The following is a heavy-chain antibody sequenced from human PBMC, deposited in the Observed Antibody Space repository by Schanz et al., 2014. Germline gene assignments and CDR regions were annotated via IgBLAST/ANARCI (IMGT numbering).Heavy chain of an antibody. Sequence: EVQLLESGGGLVQPGGSLRLSCTASGFTFSSYSMNWVRQAPGKGLEWVSYVSRSTPDIYYADSVKGRFTISRDNSKNTLYLQMNSLRAEDTAVYYCAKGRFGELSAFDIWGQGTWXTVSS. CDR1: GFTFSSYS. J-gene: IGHJ3*02. V-gene: IGHV3-48*01. D-gene: IGHD3-10*01. CDR2: VSRSTPDI. CDR3: AKGRFGELSAFDI.